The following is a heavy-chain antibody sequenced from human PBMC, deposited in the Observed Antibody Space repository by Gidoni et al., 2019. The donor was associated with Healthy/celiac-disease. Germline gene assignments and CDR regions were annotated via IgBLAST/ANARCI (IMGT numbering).Heavy chain of an antibody. CDR3: ARGGREDGYPSNDAFDI. J-gene: IGHJ3*02. CDR2: IIPIFGTA. Sequence: EVKKPGSSVKVSCKASGGTFSSYAISWVRQAPGQGLEWMGGIIPIFGTANYAQKFQGRVTITADESTSTAYMELSSLRSEDTAVYYCARGGREDGYPSNDAFDIWGQGTMVTVSS. D-gene: IGHD5-12*01. CDR1: GGTFSSYA. V-gene: IGHV1-69*01.